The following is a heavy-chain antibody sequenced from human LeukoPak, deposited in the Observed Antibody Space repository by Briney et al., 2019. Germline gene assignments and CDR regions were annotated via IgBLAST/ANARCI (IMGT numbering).Heavy chain of an antibody. Sequence: GGSLRLSCAASGFTFSNAWTNWVRQAPAKGLEWVGRIKGKTDGGTTDYAAPVKGRFTISRDDSKNTLYLQMNSLKTEDTAVYYCTMPPARGLSDFSRWGQGTLVTVSS. J-gene: IGHJ4*02. D-gene: IGHD6-6*01. V-gene: IGHV3-15*07. CDR1: GFTFSNAW. CDR3: TMPPARGLSDFSR. CDR2: IKGKTDGGTT.